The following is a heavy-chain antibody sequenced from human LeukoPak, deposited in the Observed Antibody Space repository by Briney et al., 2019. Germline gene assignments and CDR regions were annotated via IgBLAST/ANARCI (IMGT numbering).Heavy chain of an antibody. CDR3: ARDLGWLQSDY. J-gene: IGHJ4*02. V-gene: IGHV3-7*01. CDR2: IKKDGSEQ. Sequence: GGSXRLSCVASGFSFSDHWMNWFRQAPGKGREWVATIKKDGSEQYYVDSMKGRFTISRDNAKNSVYLQINSLRAEDTAVYYCARDLGWLQSDYWGQGTLVTVSS. CDR1: GFSFSDHW. D-gene: IGHD5-24*01.